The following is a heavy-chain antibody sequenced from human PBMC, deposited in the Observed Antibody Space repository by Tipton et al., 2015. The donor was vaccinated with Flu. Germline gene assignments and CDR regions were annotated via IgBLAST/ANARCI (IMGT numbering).Heavy chain of an antibody. Sequence: QSGAEVRKPGESLKISCKASGYGFSNYYIDWVRQMPGKGLEWMGAIYPGDATTRYSPSFEGLVTISADKSSTSTYLQWSSLKASDTAMYYCVRHDSSTWYAYWGQGTLVTVSS. CDR1: GYGFSNYY. CDR3: VRHDSSTWYAY. J-gene: IGHJ4*02. D-gene: IGHD6-13*01. V-gene: IGHV5-51*01. CDR2: IYPGDATT.